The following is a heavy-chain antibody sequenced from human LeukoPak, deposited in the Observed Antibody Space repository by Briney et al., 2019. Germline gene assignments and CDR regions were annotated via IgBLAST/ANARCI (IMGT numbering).Heavy chain of an antibody. J-gene: IGHJ4*02. D-gene: IGHD3-22*01. CDR2: IKSKTDGGTT. V-gene: IGHV3-15*01. CDR1: GFTFTNAW. CDR3: RVYYDSSVDFDY. Sequence: GGSLRLSCAASGFTFTNAWMSWVRQAPGKGLEWVCRIKSKTDGGTTDYAAPVKGRFTISRDDPKNTLYLQMNSLKTEDTAVYYCRVYYDSSVDFDYWGQGTLVTVSS.